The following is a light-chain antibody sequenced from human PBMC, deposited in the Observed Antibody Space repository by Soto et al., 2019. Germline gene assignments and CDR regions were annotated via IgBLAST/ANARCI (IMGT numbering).Light chain of an antibody. V-gene: IGKV3-20*01. CDR3: QQYGSSGT. CDR2: GAS. Sequence: EIVLTQSPATLSWSPGERATLSCMASQSVSNNYLAWYQQKPGQAPRLLIYGASNRATGIPDRFSGSGSGTDLTITISRLEPEDFAVYYCQQYGSSGTFGQGTKVDIK. CDR1: QSVSNNY. J-gene: IGKJ1*01.